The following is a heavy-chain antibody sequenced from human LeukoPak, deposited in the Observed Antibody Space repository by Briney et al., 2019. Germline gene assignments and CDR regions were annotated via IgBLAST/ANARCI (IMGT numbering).Heavy chain of an antibody. CDR3: AGGISGTGGG. CDR1: GFTFSTYW. J-gene: IGHJ3*01. Sequence: GGSLTLSCAASGFTFSTYWMHWVRQVPGKGLVWVSRINSDGSITTYADSVKGRFTISRDNAKNTLYLQMNSLRVEDTAVYYCAGGISGTGGGWGQGTMVTVSS. D-gene: IGHD6-13*01. V-gene: IGHV3-74*01. CDR2: INSDGSIT.